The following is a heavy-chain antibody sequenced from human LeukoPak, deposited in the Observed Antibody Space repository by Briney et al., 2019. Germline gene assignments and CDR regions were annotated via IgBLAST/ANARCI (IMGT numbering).Heavy chain of an antibody. CDR1: GFTFSSYE. D-gene: IGHD6-25*01. CDR2: ISRSATTI. Sequence: GGSLRLSCAASGFTFSSYEMNWVRQAPGKGLEWVSSISRSATTIYYADSVKGRFTISRDNAKNSLYLQMNSLRAEDTAVYYCARGRGTRAFDIWGQGTMVTVSS. V-gene: IGHV3-48*03. J-gene: IGHJ3*02. CDR3: ARGRGTRAFDI.